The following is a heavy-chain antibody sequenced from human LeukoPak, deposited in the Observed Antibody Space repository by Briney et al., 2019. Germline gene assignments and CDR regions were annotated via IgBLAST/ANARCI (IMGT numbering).Heavy chain of an antibody. V-gene: IGHV4-59*11. CDR2: IYYSGST. CDR1: GGSISGHY. Sequence: PSETLSLTCTVSGGSISGHYWSWIRQPPGKGLEWIGYIYYSGSTSYNPSLKSRVTISVDGSKNQFSLKLISVTAADTAVYYCARLLGVADFYYYYYYIDVWGRGTTVTVSS. CDR3: ARLLGVADFYYYYYYIDV. D-gene: IGHD6-19*01. J-gene: IGHJ6*03.